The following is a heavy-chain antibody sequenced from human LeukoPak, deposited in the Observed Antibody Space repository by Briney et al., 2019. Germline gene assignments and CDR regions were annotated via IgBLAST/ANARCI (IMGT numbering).Heavy chain of an antibody. Sequence: PGGSLRLSCAASGFPFSSYSMNWVRQAPGKGLEWVSSISSSSSYIYYADSVKGRFTISRDNAKNSLYLQMNSLRAEDTAVYYCARGSHGYFDYWGQGTLVTVSS. D-gene: IGHD2-8*01. CDR2: ISSSSSYI. J-gene: IGHJ4*02. CDR3: ARGSHGYFDY. CDR1: GFPFSSYS. V-gene: IGHV3-21*01.